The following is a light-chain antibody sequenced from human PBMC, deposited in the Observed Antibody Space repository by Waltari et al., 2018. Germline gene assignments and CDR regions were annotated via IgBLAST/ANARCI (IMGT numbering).Light chain of an antibody. Sequence: QSPSTLSASVGDRVTITCRASQSISSWLAWYQQKPGKAPKLLIYKASSLESGVPSRFSGSGSGTEFTLTISSLQPDDFATYYCQQYNSYSYTFGQGTKLEIK. V-gene: IGKV1-5*03. CDR3: QQYNSYSYT. J-gene: IGKJ2*01. CDR1: QSISSW. CDR2: KAS.